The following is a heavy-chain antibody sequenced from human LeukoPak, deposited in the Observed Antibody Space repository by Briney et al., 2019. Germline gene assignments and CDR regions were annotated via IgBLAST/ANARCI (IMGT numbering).Heavy chain of an antibody. CDR1: GGTFSSYA. D-gene: IGHD6-19*01. Sequence: ASVKVSCKASGGTFSSYAISWVRQAPGQGLEWMGGIIPIFGTANYAQKFQGRVFLTEDISTDTAYMELSSLRSEDTAVYYCATGISVAGTVPYLDYWGQGTRVTVTS. V-gene: IGHV1-69*06. CDR2: IIPIFGTA. J-gene: IGHJ4*02. CDR3: ATGISVAGTVPYLDY.